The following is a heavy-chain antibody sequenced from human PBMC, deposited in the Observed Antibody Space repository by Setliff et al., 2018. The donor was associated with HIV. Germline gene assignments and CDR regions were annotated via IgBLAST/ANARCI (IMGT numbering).Heavy chain of an antibody. Sequence: SETLSLTCNVSRGSISRSSHYWGWIRQSPGKGLEWIGSLHYSGTTYYNPSLKRRVTISVDTSMNQFSLNLTSVTAADTAVYYCARGLSSGWYGYWYFDLWGRGTLVTISS. CDR1: RGSISRSSHY. J-gene: IGHJ2*01. CDR3: ARGLSSGWYGYWYFDL. CDR2: LHYSGTT. V-gene: IGHV4-39*07. D-gene: IGHD6-19*01.